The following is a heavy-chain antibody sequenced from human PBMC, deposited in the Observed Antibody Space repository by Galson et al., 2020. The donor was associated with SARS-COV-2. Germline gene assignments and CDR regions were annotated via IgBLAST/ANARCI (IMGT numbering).Heavy chain of an antibody. D-gene: IGHD6-13*01. CDR2: ISYDGTTR. Sequence: GGSLRLSCVASGFTFSGQAMHWVRQAPGKGLEWVGIISYDGTTRYNGDSLKGRFTISRDNSKNTLFLQMNNLRPEDTATYYCARETDDYSSSWYDYWGQGTRVTVSS. V-gene: IGHV3-30*01. CDR3: ARETDDYSSSWYDY. CDR1: GFTFSGQA. J-gene: IGHJ4*02.